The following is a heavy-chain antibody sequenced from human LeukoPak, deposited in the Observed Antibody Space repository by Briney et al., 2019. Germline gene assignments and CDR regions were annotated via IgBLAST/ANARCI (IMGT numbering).Heavy chain of an antibody. CDR1: GFTFSSYS. J-gene: IGHJ4*02. CDR2: ISSSSSYI. Sequence: PGGALRLSWAASGFTFSSYSMNWVRQAAGKGLEGVSSISSSSSYIYYADSVKGRFTISRDNAQNSLYLQMNRLRAEGAVGYYCGRRNWGQGTPVTVSS. CDR3: GRRN. V-gene: IGHV3-21*01.